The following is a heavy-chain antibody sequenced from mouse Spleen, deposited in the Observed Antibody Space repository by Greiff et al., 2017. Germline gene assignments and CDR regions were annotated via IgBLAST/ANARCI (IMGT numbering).Heavy chain of an antibody. V-gene: IGHV1S45*01. CDR2: INPYNDYT. J-gene: IGHJ3*01. CDR1: GFPFTYHH. CDR3: ARSYYGYSMAD. D-gene: IGHD1-2*01. Sequence: VQLQQSGAELVRPGASVKISCKAFGFPFTYHHLTWVKQRPGQGLDWIGYINPYNDYTSYNQKFKGKATLTVDKSSRTAYMESSRLTSEDSAVYYGARSYYGYSMADWGQGTLVTVSA.